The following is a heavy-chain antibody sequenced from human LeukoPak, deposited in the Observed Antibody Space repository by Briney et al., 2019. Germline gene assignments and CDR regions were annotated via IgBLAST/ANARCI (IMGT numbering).Heavy chain of an antibody. CDR1: GGSISSYY. CDR2: IYTSGST. J-gene: IGHJ4*02. CDR3: ASWKIAAAGRRGFDY. D-gene: IGHD6-13*01. V-gene: IGHV4-4*09. Sequence: SETLSLTCTVSGGSISSYYWSWIRQPPGKGLEWIGYIYTSGSTYYNPSLKSRVTISVDTSKNQFSLKLSSVTAADTAVYYCASWKIAAAGRRGFDYWGQGTLVTVSS.